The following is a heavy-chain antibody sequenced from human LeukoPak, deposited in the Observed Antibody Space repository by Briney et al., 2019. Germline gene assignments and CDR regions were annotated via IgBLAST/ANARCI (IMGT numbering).Heavy chain of an antibody. Sequence: SETLSLTCAVSGGSISSSNWWSWVRQPPGKGLEWIGEIYHSGSTNYNPSLKSRVTISVDKSKNQFSLKLSSVTAADTAVYYCARDFRIGYSSSWYYNWGQGTLVTVSS. D-gene: IGHD6-13*01. J-gene: IGHJ4*02. CDR2: IYHSGST. CDR3: ARDFRIGYSSSWYYN. V-gene: IGHV4-4*02. CDR1: GGSISSSNW.